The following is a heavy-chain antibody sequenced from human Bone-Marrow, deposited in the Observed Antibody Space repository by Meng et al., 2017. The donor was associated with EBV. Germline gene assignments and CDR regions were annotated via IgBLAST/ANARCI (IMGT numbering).Heavy chain of an antibody. CDR2: IHGYSANT. CDR3: VRFSNYVLDH. CDR1: GYTFSSFT. D-gene: IGHD3-10*01. Sequence: QLLLVRSGVEEPKPGASVRVSCKTSGYTFSSFTLNWVRQVPGQGFEWVGWIHGYSANTHYAQKFHGRVNMSTDTSTDTSYMELKNLSPDDTAIYYCVRFSNYVLDHWGQGTLVTVSS. V-gene: IGHV1-18*01. J-gene: IGHJ4*02.